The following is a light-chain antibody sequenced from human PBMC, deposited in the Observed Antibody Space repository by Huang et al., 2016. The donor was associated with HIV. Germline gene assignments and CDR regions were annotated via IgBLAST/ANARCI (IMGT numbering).Light chain of an antibody. CDR2: GAT. J-gene: IGKJ3*01. Sequence: EIVLTQSPGTLSLSPGERAIRSCRASQSVGIYLSWYHQKPGQAPRLLIYGATTRVTEIPDRFSGGGSGTDFTLSISRLEPEDFAVYYCQQYERPPDTFGPGTKVNIK. CDR1: QSVGIY. V-gene: IGKV3-20*01. CDR3: QQYERPPDT.